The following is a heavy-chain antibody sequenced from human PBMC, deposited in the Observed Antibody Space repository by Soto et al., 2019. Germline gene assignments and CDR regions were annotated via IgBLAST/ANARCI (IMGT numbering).Heavy chain of an antibody. CDR1: GGTFSSYA. J-gene: IGHJ4*02. D-gene: IGHD5-12*01. V-gene: IGHV1-69*01. Sequence: QVQLVQSGAEVKKPGSSVKVSCKASGGTFSSYAISWVRQAPGQGLEWMGGIIPIFGTANYAQKFQGRVRITADEFTSTAYMELSRLRSEDTAVYYCAIEWLRFAPLDYWGQGTLVTVSS. CDR2: IIPIFGTA. CDR3: AIEWLRFAPLDY.